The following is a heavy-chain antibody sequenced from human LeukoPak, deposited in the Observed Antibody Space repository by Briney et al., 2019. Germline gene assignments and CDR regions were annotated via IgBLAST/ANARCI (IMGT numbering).Heavy chain of an antibody. Sequence: GGSLRLSCAASGFTFSNYWMDWVRQAPGKGLEWVANIKQDGTEKHYVDSVKGRFTISKDNAKNSLYLQMNSLRAEDTALYYCSQSLNYWGQGTLVTVSS. CDR3: SQSLNY. CDR2: IKQDGTEK. J-gene: IGHJ4*02. CDR1: GFTFSNYW. V-gene: IGHV3-7*01.